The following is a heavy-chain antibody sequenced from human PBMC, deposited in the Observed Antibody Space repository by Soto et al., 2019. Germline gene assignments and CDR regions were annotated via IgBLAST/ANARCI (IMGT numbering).Heavy chain of an antibody. J-gene: IGHJ6*02. CDR2: IIAGGGAT. D-gene: IGHD4-17*01. V-gene: IGHV3-23*01. CDR3: AKYGGAYYKYYAMDA. CDR1: GLTFSNHA. Sequence: GGSLRLSCAASGLTFSNHAMSWVRQAPGKGLEWVSAIIAGGGATYNADSVKGRFATSRDNSKNTLYLQMNSLRAEDTAVYYCAKYGGAYYKYYAMDAWGQGTTVTVSS.